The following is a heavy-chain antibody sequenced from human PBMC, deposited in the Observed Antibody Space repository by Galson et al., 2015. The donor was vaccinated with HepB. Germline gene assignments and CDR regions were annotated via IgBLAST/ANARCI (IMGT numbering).Heavy chain of an antibody. CDR1: GLIFRHHA. CDR3: VKEGAWFGGDWFDP. V-gene: IGHV3-23*01. Sequence: SLRLSCAGSGLIFRHHAMAWIRQAPGKGPEWVSGINGRGSTRPYSDAVKGRFSISRDNSKDAVFLQMGNLRPEDTAVYYCVKEGAWFGGDWFDPWGQGALVTVS. CDR2: INGRGSTR. J-gene: IGHJ5*02. D-gene: IGHD3-16*01.